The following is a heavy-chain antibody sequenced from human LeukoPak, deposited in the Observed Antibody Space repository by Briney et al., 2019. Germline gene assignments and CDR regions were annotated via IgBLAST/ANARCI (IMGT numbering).Heavy chain of an antibody. D-gene: IGHD2-2*01. CDR2: TYYRSKWSN. Sequence: SQTLSLTCAISGDSVSSNTAVWNWIRQSPSRGLEWLGRTYYRSKWSNNYAVSVKSRIIINPDTSENQFSLQLNSVTPEDTAVYYCARGDQAFDYWGQGTLVTVSS. V-gene: IGHV6-1*01. CDR3: ARGDQAFDY. CDR1: GDSVSSNTAV. J-gene: IGHJ4*02.